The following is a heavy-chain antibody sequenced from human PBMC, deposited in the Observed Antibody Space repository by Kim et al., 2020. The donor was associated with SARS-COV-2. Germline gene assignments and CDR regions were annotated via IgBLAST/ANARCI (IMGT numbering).Heavy chain of an antibody. Sequence: GGSLRLSCTASGFTFSSYAMSWVRQALGKGLEWVSVIYSGGSSTYYADSVKGRFTISRDNSKNTLYLQMNSLRAEDTAVYYCAKDELAAAGMLDYWGQGT. V-gene: IGHV3-23*03. CDR2: IYSGGSST. D-gene: IGHD6-13*01. CDR3: AKDELAAAGMLDY. CDR1: GFTFSSYA. J-gene: IGHJ4*02.